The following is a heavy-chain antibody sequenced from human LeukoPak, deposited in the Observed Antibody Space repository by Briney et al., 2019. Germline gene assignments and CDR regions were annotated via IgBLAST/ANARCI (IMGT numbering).Heavy chain of an antibody. CDR3: ARHEEWELPMNDY. CDR1: VGTFSSYA. V-gene: IGHV1-69*13. Sequence: SVKVSCKASVGTFSSYAISWVRQAPGQGLEWMGGIIPIFGTANYAQKFQGRVTITADESTSTAYMELSSLRSEDTAVYYCARHEEWELPMNDYWGQGTLVTVSS. CDR2: IIPIFGTA. D-gene: IGHD1-26*01. J-gene: IGHJ4*02.